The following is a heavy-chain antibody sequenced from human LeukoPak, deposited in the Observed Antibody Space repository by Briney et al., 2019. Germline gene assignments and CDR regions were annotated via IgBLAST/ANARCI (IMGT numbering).Heavy chain of an antibody. CDR1: GGSISSSSYY. D-gene: IGHD3-22*01. V-gene: IGHV4-39*07. CDR3: ARAVTYYYDSSGPNDAFDI. Sequence: SETLSLTCTVSGGSISSSSYYWGWIRQPPGKGLEWIGSIYYSGSTYYNPSLKSRVTISVDTSRNQFSLKLSSVTAADTAVYYCARAVTYYYDSSGPNDAFDIWGQGTMVTVSS. J-gene: IGHJ3*02. CDR2: IYYSGST.